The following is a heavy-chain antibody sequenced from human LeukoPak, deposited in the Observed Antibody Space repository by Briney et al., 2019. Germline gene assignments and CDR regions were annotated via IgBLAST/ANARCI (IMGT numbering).Heavy chain of an antibody. CDR3: AKGHADSSGHYYFDS. D-gene: IGHD3-22*01. CDR1: GFTFSSYG. J-gene: IGHJ4*02. CDR2: ISYDGSNK. Sequence: PGGSLRLSCAASGFTFSSYGMHWVRQAPGKGLEWVAVISYDGSNKYYADSVKGRFTISRDNSKNTLYLQMNSLRVEDTAVYYCAKGHADSSGHYYFDSWGQGTLVTVPS. V-gene: IGHV3-30*18.